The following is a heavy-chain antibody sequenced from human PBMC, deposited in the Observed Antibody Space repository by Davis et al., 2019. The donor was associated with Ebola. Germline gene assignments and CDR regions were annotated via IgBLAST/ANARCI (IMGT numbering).Heavy chain of an antibody. J-gene: IGHJ6*02. CDR1: GFTFSSYW. CDR2: INSDGSST. Sequence: GESLKISCAASGFTFSSYWMHWVRQAPGKGLVWVSRINSDGSSTSYADSVKGRFTISRDNAKNTLYLQMNSLRAEDTAVYYCASWVGAARPPMDVWGQGTTVTVSS. D-gene: IGHD6-6*01. CDR3: ASWVGAARPPMDV. V-gene: IGHV3-74*01.